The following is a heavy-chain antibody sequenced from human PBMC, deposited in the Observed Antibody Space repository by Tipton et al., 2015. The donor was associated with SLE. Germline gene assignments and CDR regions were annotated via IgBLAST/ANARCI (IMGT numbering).Heavy chain of an antibody. Sequence: LRLSCTVSGGSISSYYWSWIRQPPGKGLQWIGYIFHSGITYYNPSLKSRVTMSVDRSKNQFSLRLTSVTAADTAVYYCATELFRGYTSGWGPDYWGQGTLVTVSS. J-gene: IGHJ4*02. V-gene: IGHV4-59*04. D-gene: IGHD6-19*01. CDR2: IFHSGIT. CDR1: GGSISSYY. CDR3: ATELFRGYTSGWGPDY.